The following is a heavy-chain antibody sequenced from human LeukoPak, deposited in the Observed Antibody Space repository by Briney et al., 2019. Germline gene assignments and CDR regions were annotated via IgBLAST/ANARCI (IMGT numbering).Heavy chain of an antibody. Sequence: SETLSLTCTVSGGPISSSSYYWGWIRQPPGKGLEWIGSIYYSGSTYYNPSLKSRVTISVDTSKNQFSLKLSSVTAAVTAVYYCARHLKTSYYYDSSGYPDYWGQGTLVTVSS. J-gene: IGHJ4*02. V-gene: IGHV4-39*01. D-gene: IGHD3-22*01. CDR2: IYYSGST. CDR3: ARHLKTSYYYDSSGYPDY. CDR1: GGPISSSSYY.